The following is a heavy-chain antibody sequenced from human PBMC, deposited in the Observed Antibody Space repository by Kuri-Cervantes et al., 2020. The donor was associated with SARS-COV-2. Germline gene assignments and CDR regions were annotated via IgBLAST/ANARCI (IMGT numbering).Heavy chain of an antibody. CDR1: GFTISSFV. J-gene: IGHJ6*02. CDR3: ARGYGV. D-gene: IGHD1-14*01. Sequence: GESLKISCAASGFTISSFVIHWVRQAPGKGLEWVAVISYDGSNKYYADSVKGRFTISRDNSKNTLYLQMNSLRAEDTAVYYCARGYGVWGQGTTVTVSS. CDR2: ISYDGSNK. V-gene: IGHV3-30*01.